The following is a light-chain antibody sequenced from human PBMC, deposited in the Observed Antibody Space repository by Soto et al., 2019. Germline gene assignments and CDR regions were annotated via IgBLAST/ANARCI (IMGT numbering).Light chain of an antibody. CDR3: QQYGSSPPYT. CDR1: QSVSSSY. CDR2: GAS. J-gene: IGKJ2*01. Sequence: EIVLTQSPGTLSLSPGERATLSCRASQSVSSSYLAWYQQKPGQAPRLLIYGASNRATGIPDRFSASGSGTDFTLTISRLEPEDFAVYYCQQYGSSPPYTLGQGTKLEIK. V-gene: IGKV3-20*01.